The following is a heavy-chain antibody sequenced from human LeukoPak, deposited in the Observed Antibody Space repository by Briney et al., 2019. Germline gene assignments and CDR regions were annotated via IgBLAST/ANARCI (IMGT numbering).Heavy chain of an antibody. V-gene: IGHV1-2*04. CDR3: ARALAYYYYYMDV. J-gene: IGHJ6*03. CDR2: INPNNGGT. CDR1: GYTFTSYY. Sequence: ASVKVSCKASGYTFTSYYMHWVRQAPGQGLEWMGWINPNNGGTNYAQKFQGWVTMTRDTSISTAYMELSRLRSDDTAVYYCARALAYYYYYMDVWGKGTTVTVSS.